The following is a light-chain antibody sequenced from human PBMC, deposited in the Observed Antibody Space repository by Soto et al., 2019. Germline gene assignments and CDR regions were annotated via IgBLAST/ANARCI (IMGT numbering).Light chain of an antibody. CDR2: GAS. V-gene: IGKV1-39*01. J-gene: IGKJ5*01. CDR1: QSISRF. CDR3: QQTYSTPIT. Sequence: IQMTQSPSSLSASVGDRVPSTCGASQSISRFLNWCQQTPGKAHKVLIYGASSFQSGVSSRISGIGFGTEFTLTISSLQLEDSATYYCQQTYSTPITFGQGTRLEI.